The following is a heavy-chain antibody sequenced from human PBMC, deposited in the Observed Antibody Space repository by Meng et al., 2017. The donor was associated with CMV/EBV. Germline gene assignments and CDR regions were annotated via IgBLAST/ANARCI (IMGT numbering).Heavy chain of an antibody. Sequence: ETLSLTCAASGFTFSTYWMTWVRQAPGKGLEWVANIKQDGSEKYYVDSVKGRFTISRDNAKNSLYLQMNSLRAEDTAVYYCARVAVPSGQPHYYDSSGFYLKGLLDYWGQGTLVTVSS. CDR1: GFTFSTYW. V-gene: IGHV3-7*01. CDR3: ARVAVPSGQPHYYDSSGFYLKGLLDY. D-gene: IGHD3-22*01. CDR2: IKQDGSEK. J-gene: IGHJ4*02.